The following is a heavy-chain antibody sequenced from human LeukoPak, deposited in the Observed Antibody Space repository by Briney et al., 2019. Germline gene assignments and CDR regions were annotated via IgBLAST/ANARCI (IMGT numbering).Heavy chain of an antibody. CDR3: AELGITMIGGV. J-gene: IGHJ6*04. CDR1: GFTLSSYA. CDR2: ISYDGSNK. D-gene: IGHD3-10*02. Sequence: PGGSLRLSCAASGFTLSSYAMHWVRQAPGKGLGWVAVISYDGSNKYYADSVKGRFTISRDNSKNTLYLQMNSLRAEDTAVYYCAELGITMIGGVWGKGTTVTIPS. V-gene: IGHV3-30*04.